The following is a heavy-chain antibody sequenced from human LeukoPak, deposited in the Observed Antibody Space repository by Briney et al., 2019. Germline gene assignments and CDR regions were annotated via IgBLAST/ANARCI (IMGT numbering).Heavy chain of an antibody. CDR2: ISGSGGST. CDR3: ARSIGYGYGMDV. CDR1: GFTFSSYA. D-gene: IGHD6-13*01. Sequence: GGSLRLSCVASGFTFSSYAMSWVRQAPGKGLEWVSAISGSGGSTYYADSVKGRFTISRDNSKNTLYLQMNSLRAEDTAVYYCARSIGYGYGMDVWGQGTTVTVSS. V-gene: IGHV3-23*01. J-gene: IGHJ6*02.